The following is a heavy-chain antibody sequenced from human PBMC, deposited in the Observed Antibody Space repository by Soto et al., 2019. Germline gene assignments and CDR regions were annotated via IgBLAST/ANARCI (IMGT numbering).Heavy chain of an antibody. Sequence: SETLSLTCTVSGGSISSYYWSWIRQPPGKGLEWIGYIYYSGSTNYNPSLKSRVTISVDTSKNQFSLKLSSVTAADTAVYYCARSPRVTIFGVVKRGYYYGMDVWGQGTTVTVYS. CDR1: GGSISSYY. CDR3: ARSPRVTIFGVVKRGYYYGMDV. CDR2: IYYSGST. V-gene: IGHV4-59*01. J-gene: IGHJ6*02. D-gene: IGHD3-3*01.